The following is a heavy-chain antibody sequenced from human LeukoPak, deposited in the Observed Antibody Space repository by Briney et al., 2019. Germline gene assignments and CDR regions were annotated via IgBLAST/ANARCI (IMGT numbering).Heavy chain of an antibody. J-gene: IGHJ3*02. V-gene: IGHV4-59*01. Sequence: SETLSLTCTVSGGSISSYYWSWIRQPPGKGLEWIGYIYYSGSTNYNPSLKSRATISVDTSKNQFSLRLSSVTAADTAVYYCAVGAFYAFDIWGQGTMVTVSS. CDR2: IYYSGST. CDR1: GGSISSYY. CDR3: AVGAFYAFDI. D-gene: IGHD1-26*01.